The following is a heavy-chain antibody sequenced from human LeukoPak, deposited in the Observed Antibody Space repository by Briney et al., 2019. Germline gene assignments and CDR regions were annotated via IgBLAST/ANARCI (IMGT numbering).Heavy chain of an antibody. D-gene: IGHD6-13*01. CDR1: GYTFTGYY. CDR2: INPNSGGT. Sequence: ASVKVSCKASGYTFTGYYMHWVRQAPGQGLEWMGWINPNSGGTNYAQKFQGRVTMTRDTSISTAYMEPSRLRSDDTAVYYCARVPIAAAGTSLDYWGQGTLVTVSS. V-gene: IGHV1-2*02. CDR3: ARVPIAAAGTSLDY. J-gene: IGHJ4*02.